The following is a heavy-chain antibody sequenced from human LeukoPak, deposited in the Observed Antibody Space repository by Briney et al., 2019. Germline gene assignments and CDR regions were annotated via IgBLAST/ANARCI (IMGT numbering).Heavy chain of an antibody. CDR3: ARAPTSVSNPYYFDY. Sequence: PGESLKISCKASGYSFSNYWIGWVRQMPGKGLEWMGIIYPGDSDTRYSPSFQGQVTISADKSITTGYLQWSSLKASDTAMYYCARAPTSVSNPYYFDYWGQGAPVTVSS. CDR2: IYPGDSDT. CDR1: GYSFSNYW. D-gene: IGHD4-11*01. J-gene: IGHJ4*02. V-gene: IGHV5-51*03.